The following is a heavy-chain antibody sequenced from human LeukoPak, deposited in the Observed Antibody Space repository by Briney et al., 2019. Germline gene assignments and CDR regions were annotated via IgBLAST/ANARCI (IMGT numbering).Heavy chain of an antibody. CDR2: ISGSGGST. CDR1: GFTFSSYA. D-gene: IGHD2-2*01. CDR3: AKRRCSSTSCYSLDY. J-gene: IGHJ4*02. V-gene: IGHV3-23*01. Sequence: GGSLRLSCVASGFTFSSYAMSWVRQAPGKGLEWASAISGSGGSTYYADSVKGRFTISRDNSKNTLYLQMNSLRAEDTAVYYCAKRRCSSTSCYSLDYWGQGTLVTVSS.